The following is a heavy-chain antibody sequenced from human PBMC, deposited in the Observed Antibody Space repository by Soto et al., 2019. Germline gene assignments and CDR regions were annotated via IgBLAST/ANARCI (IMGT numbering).Heavy chain of an antibody. CDR1: GYSVTSYW. CDR3: ARQNRRYYCWGGGYHCYAMYV. J-gene: IGHJ6*02. V-gene: IGHV5-51*01. CDR2: IYPGDSDT. D-gene: IGHD3-10*01. Sequence: GESLKISCEGSGYSVTSYWIGWVRQMPGKGLEWMGIIYPGDSDTRYSPSFQGQVTISADKSLSTAYLQWSSVKASDTAKYYCARQNRRYYCWGGGYHCYAMYVPAQRTTVIGSS.